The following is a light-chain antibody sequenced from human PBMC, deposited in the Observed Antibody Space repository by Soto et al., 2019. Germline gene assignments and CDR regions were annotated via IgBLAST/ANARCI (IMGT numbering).Light chain of an antibody. CDR1: QSVSSY. CDR2: DAS. J-gene: IGKJ2*01. CDR3: QQRSNWPPYT. Sequence: EIVLTQSPATLSLSPGERATLSCRASQSVSSYLAWYQQKPGQAPRLLIYDASNSATGIPARFSGSGSGTDFTLTLSSLEPEDFAVYYCQQRSNWPPYTFG. V-gene: IGKV3-11*01.